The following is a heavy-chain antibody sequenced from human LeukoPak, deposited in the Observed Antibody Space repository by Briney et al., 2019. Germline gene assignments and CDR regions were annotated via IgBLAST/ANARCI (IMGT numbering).Heavy chain of an antibody. CDR2: ISSSSSYI. J-gene: IGHJ3*02. CDR3: ARTTPFQIYDILAGLRYDAFDI. CDR1: GFTFSSYN. V-gene: IGHV3-21*01. Sequence: GGSLRLSCAASGFTFSSYNMNWVRQAPGKGLEWVSSISSSSSYIYYADSVKGRFIISRDNAKNSLYLQMNSLRAEDTAVYYCARTTPFQIYDILAGLRYDAFDIWGQGTMVTVSS. D-gene: IGHD3-9*01.